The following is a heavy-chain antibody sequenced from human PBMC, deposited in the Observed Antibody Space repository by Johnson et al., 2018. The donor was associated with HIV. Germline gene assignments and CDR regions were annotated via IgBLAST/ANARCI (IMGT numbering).Heavy chain of an antibody. V-gene: IGHV3-66*01. J-gene: IGHJ3*02. Sequence: VQLLESGGGLVQPGGSLRLSCAASGFTVSSNYMSWVRQAPGKGLEWVSVIFSGGTTYYADSVKGRFTISRDNSKNTLYLQMKSLRAEDTAVYYCAKDRGQFGDGVPDAFDIWGQGTMVTVSS. CDR1: GFTVSSNY. CDR3: AKDRGQFGDGVPDAFDI. D-gene: IGHD3-10*01. CDR2: IFSGGTT.